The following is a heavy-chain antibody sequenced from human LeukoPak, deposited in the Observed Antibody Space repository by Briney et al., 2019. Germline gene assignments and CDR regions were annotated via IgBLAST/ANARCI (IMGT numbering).Heavy chain of an antibody. D-gene: IGHD2-8*01. CDR2: TNSGGTST. J-gene: IGHJ4*02. Sequence: GGSLRLSCAASGFRFSNAWMSWVRQAPGKGLEWISTTNSGGTSTYYAESVKGRFTISRDNSKNTLYLQMSSLRVEDTAVYYCAKQSYARSLGEGGPGTLVSVSS. CDR3: AKQSYARSLGE. V-gene: IGHV3-23*01. CDR1: GFRFSNAW.